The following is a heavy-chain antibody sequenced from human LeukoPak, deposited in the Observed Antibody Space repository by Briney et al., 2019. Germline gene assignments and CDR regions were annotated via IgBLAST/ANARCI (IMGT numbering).Heavy chain of an antibody. J-gene: IGHJ2*01. Sequence: AGGSLRLSCAASGFTFSSYAMSWVRQAPGKGLEWVSAISGSGGSTYYADSVKGRFTISRDNSKNTLYLQMNSLRAEDTAVYYCAKEGVSGYGDLFRYFDLWGRGTLVTVSS. CDR3: AKEGVSGYGDLFRYFDL. CDR2: ISGSGGST. D-gene: IGHD4-17*01. CDR1: GFTFSSYA. V-gene: IGHV3-23*01.